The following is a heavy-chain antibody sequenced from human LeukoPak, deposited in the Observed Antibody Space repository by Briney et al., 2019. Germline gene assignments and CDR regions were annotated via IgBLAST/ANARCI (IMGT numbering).Heavy chain of an antibody. V-gene: IGHV4-39*01. CDR2: IFYSGST. CDR1: GGSISSSSYY. Sequence: SETLSLTCTVSGGSISSSSYYWGWIRQPPGKGLEWIGSIFYSGSTYYKPSLKSRVTISVDTSKNQFSLKLSSVTAADTAVYYCARHVLRFWEEGFDYWGQGTLVTVSS. CDR3: ARHVLRFWEEGFDY. D-gene: IGHD3-3*01. J-gene: IGHJ4*02.